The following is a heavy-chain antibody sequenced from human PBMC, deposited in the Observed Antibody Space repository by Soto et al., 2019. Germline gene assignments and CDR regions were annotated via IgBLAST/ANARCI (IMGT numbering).Heavy chain of an antibody. Sequence: VASVKVSCKASGYTFTGYYMHWVRQAPGQGLEWMGWINPNSGGTNYAQKFQGRVTMTRDTSISTAYMELSRLRSDDTAVYYCARGCFGSFYYHYYVMDFCGQGSTVTVS. CDR1: GYTFTGYY. D-gene: IGHD3-9*01. V-gene: IGHV1-2*02. J-gene: IGHJ6*02. CDR3: ARGCFGSFYYHYYVMDF. CDR2: INPNSGGT.